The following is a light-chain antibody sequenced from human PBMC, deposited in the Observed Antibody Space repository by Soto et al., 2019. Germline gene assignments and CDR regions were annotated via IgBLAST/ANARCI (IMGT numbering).Light chain of an antibody. CDR2: GNR. V-gene: IGLV1-40*01. CDR1: NSNLGAGYD. J-gene: IGLJ3*02. Sequence: QSVLTPPPSVSGAPGQRGTISCTGNNSNLGAGYDVHWYQQLPGAAPKLVIFGNRNRPSGVPERFSGSKSGTSASLAITGLQAEDEADYYCQAYDYSLTAFVFGGGTKVTVL. CDR3: QAYDYSLTAFV.